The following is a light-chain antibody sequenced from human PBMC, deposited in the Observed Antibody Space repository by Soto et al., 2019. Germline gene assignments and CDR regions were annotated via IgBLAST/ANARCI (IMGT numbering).Light chain of an antibody. CDR3: QQYNNWPGT. V-gene: IGKV3-15*01. CDR1: QSVSSK. CDR2: GAS. Sequence: EIVLTQSPGTLSVSPGERATLSCRASQSVSSKLAWYQQKPGQAPRLLFYGASTGATGLPARFSGSGSKTDFTLTISSLQSEDVAVYYCQQYNNWPGTFGQGTKVEIK. J-gene: IGKJ1*01.